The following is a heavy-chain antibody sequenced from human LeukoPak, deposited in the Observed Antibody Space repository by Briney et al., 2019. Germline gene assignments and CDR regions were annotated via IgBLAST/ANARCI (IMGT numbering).Heavy chain of an antibody. CDR3: ARDMYYDFWSGSPLSRYGMDV. Sequence: GGSLRLSCAASGFTFSSYWMSWVRQAPGKGLEWVANIKQDGSEKYYVDSVKGRFTISRDNAKNSLYLQMNSLRAEGTAVYYCARDMYYDFWSGSPLSRYGMDVWGQGTTVTVSS. D-gene: IGHD3-3*01. CDR2: IKQDGSEK. V-gene: IGHV3-7*01. CDR1: GFTFSSYW. J-gene: IGHJ6*02.